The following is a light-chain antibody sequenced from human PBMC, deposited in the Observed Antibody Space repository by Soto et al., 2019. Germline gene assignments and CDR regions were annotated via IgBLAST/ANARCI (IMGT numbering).Light chain of an antibody. CDR3: QQYVNSLYT. CDR2: VAS. Sequence: EIVVTQSPGTLSLSPGERATLSCRASQSISSSYLAWYQQKPGQAPRLLIYVASNRATGIPDRFSGSGSGTDFTLTISRLEPEDVAVYYCQQYVNSLYTFGQGTKLEIK. CDR1: QSISSSY. V-gene: IGKV3-20*01. J-gene: IGKJ2*01.